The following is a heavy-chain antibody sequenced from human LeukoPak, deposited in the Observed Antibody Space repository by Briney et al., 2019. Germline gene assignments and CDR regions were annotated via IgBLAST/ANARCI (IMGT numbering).Heavy chain of an antibody. V-gene: IGHV4-34*01. CDR2: INHSGST. CDR1: RGSFSGYY. J-gene: IGHJ5*02. Sequence: SETLSLTCAVYRGSFSGYYWSWICQPLGKGLEWIGEINHSGSTNYNPSLKSRVTISVDTSKNQFSLKLSSVTAADTAVYYCARGAARYCSGGSCRNWFDPWGQGTLVTVSS. CDR3: ARGAARYCSGGSCRNWFDP. D-gene: IGHD2-15*01.